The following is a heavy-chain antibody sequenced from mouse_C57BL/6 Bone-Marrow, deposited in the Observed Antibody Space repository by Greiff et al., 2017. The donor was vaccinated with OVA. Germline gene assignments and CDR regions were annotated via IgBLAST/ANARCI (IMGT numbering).Heavy chain of an antibody. D-gene: IGHD1-1*01. Sequence: QVQLKQSGAELVRPGASVKLSCKASGYTFTDYYINWVKQRPGQGLEWIARIYPGSGNTYYNEKFKGKATLTAEKSSSTAYMQLSSLTSEDSAVYFCARSPVVATNAMDYWGQGTSVTVSS. V-gene: IGHV1-76*01. CDR2: IYPGSGNT. CDR1: GYTFTDYY. CDR3: ARSPVVATNAMDY. J-gene: IGHJ4*01.